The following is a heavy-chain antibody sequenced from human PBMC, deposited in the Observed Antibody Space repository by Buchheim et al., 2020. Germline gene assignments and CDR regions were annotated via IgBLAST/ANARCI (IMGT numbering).Heavy chain of an antibody. CDR1: GGSISSYY. CDR3: ARSGQDNYDSSGYLNWFDP. Sequence: QVQLQESGPGLVKPSETLSLTCTVSGGSISSYYWTWLRQPPGKGLDWIGYILFRGSTNYNPTLTSPVSISVDTSKNPFSMKLSAVTAADTAVYYFARSGQDNYDSSGYLNWFDPWGQGTL. CDR2: ILFRGST. J-gene: IGHJ5*02. D-gene: IGHD3-22*01. V-gene: IGHV4-59*01.